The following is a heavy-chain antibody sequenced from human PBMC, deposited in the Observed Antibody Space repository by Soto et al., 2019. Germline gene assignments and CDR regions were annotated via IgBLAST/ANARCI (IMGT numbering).Heavy chain of an antibody. CDR3: VKDYYDSSGYYSRYCYYGMDV. D-gene: IGHD3-22*01. CDR2: ISSNGGST. V-gene: IGHV3-64D*06. CDR1: GFTFSSYA. J-gene: IGHJ6*02. Sequence: LRLSCSASGFTFSSYAMHWVRQAPGKGLEYVSAISSNGGSTYYADSVKGRFTISRDNSKNTLYLQMSSLRAEDTAVYYCVKDYYDSSGYYSRYCYYGMDVWGQGTTVTVSS.